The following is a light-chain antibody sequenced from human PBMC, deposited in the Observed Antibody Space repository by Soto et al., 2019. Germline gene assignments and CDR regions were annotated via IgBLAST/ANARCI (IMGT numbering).Light chain of an antibody. CDR1: QSVGIN. CDR2: GAS. Sequence: IVGTQCAATQSVSPGERVTLSCRASQSVGINVAWYQQKPGQAPRLLIYGASTRATGSPDRFSASGSATEFTLTISSLLAVDVAVYNCQQDNDWPRTFGQGTKVDIK. J-gene: IGKJ1*01. CDR3: QQDNDWPRT. V-gene: IGKV3-15*01.